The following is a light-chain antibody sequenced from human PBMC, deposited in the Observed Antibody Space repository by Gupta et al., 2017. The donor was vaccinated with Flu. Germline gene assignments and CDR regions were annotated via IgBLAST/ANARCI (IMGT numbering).Light chain of an antibody. Sequence: QSALTQSASVSGSPGQSITISCTGTTYDIGSYGLVSWYQQHPGKVPRLIIYRGNKRPSGVSDRFSASTSGNTASLTISGLQAEDEADYHCSSYGGRTVYVFGSATKVTAL. CDR3: SSYGGRTVYV. V-gene: IGLV2-23*01. CDR1: TYDIGSYGL. J-gene: IGLJ1*01. CDR2: RGN.